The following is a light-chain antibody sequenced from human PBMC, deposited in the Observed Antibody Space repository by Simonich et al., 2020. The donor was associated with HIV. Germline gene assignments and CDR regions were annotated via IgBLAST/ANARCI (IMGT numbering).Light chain of an antibody. Sequence: EIVMTQSQATLSVSTGERATLSCRASQGVGSNLAWYKQKPGQAPRLLIYGASTRATVIPARISASGTGTEFTLTISSMQSEDFAVYYCQQYNNWPRTFGQGPKVEIK. CDR1: QGVGSN. J-gene: IGKJ1*01. CDR2: GAS. CDR3: QQYNNWPRT. V-gene: IGKV3-15*01.